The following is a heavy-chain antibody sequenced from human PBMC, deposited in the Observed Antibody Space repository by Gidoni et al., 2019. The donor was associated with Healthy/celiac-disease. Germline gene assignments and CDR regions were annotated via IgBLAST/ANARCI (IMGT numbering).Heavy chain of an antibody. J-gene: IGHJ1*01. D-gene: IGHD2-21*02. V-gene: IGHV3-64D*08. CDR3: VKDLKHIVVVTAMDFQH. Sequence: EVQLVESGGGLVQPGGSLRLSCSASGFTFSSYAMHWVRQAPGKGLEYVSAISSNGGSTYYADSVKGRFTISRDNSKNTLYLQMSSLRAEDTAVYYCVKDLKHIVVVTAMDFQHWGQGTLVTVSS. CDR2: ISSNGGST. CDR1: GFTFSSYA.